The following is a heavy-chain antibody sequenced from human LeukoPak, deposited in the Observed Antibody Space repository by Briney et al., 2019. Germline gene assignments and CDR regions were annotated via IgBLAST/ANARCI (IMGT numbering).Heavy chain of an antibody. CDR2: IIPIFGTA. Sequence: ASVKVSCKASGGTFSSYAISWVRQAPGQGLDWMGGIIPIFGTANYAQKFQGRVTITADESTSTAYMELSSLRSEDTAVYYCARKSYYDSSGYYSGWFDPWGQGTLVTVSS. CDR1: GGTFSSYA. V-gene: IGHV1-69*13. J-gene: IGHJ5*02. CDR3: ARKSYYDSSGYYSGWFDP. D-gene: IGHD3-22*01.